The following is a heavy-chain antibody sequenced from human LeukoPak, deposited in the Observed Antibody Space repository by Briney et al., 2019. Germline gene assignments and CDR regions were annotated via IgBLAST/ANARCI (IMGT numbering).Heavy chain of an antibody. CDR1: GFTLSNYG. J-gene: IGHJ4*02. CDR2: IYYDGSNK. CDR3: ANNFDY. Sequence: GRSLRLSCAASGFTLSNYGMHWVRQAPGKGLEWVALIYYDGSNKYYADSVKGRFTISRDNSKNTLYLQMNSLRAEDTAMYYCANNFDYWGQGTLVTVSS. V-gene: IGHV3-33*06.